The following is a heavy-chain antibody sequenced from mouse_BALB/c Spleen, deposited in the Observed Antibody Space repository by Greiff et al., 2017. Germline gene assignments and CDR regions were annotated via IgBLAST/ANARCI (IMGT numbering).Heavy chain of an antibody. CDR3: ARKGIYYGSSYWYFDV. V-gene: IGHV1-69*02. Sequence: QVQLQQSGAELVKPGASVKLSCKASGYTFTSYWMHWVKQRPGQGLEWIGEIDPSDSYTNYNQKFKGKATLTVDKSSSTAYMQLSSLTSEDSAVYYCARKGIYYGSSYWYFDVWGAGTTVTVSS. CDR2: IDPSDSYT. J-gene: IGHJ1*01. D-gene: IGHD1-1*01. CDR1: GYTFTSYW.